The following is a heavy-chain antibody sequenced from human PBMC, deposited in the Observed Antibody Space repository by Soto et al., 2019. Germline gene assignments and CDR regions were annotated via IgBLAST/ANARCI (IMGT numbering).Heavy chain of an antibody. CDR1: GFTFDDYA. V-gene: IGHV3-9*01. D-gene: IGHD3-3*01. J-gene: IGHJ6*02. CDR2: ISWNSGSI. Sequence: PGGSLRLSCAASGFTFDDYAMHWVRQAPGKGLEWVSGISWNSGSIGYADSVKGRFTISRDNAKNSLYLQMNSLRAEDTALYYCAKDIREPTYYDFRSGNHYYYYGMDVWGQGTTVTVSS. CDR3: AKDIREPTYYDFRSGNHYYYYGMDV.